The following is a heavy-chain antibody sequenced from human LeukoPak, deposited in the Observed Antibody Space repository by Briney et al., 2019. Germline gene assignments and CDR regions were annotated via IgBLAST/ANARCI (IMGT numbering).Heavy chain of an antibody. J-gene: IGHJ3*01. CDR3: ARDYINYDYVWGSYRRDSLDDAFDF. V-gene: IGHV4-4*07. CDR1: GASISSYY. CDR2: LYPSGSS. Sequence: SETLSLTCTVSGASISSYYWSWIRQPAGKGLEWIGRLYPSGSSNYNPSLKNRVTISGDTSKNQFSMKLNSVTAADTAVYYCARDYINYDYVWGSYRRDSLDDAFDFWGQGSMVTVSS. D-gene: IGHD3-16*02.